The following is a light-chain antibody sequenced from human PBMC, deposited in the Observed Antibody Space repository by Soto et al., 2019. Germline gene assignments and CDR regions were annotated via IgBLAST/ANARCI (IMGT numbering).Light chain of an antibody. CDR2: EVY. V-gene: IGLV2-14*01. CDR1: SGDVGAYNY. CDR3: SSYTNINTRACV. J-gene: IGLJ1*01. Sequence: QSALTQPASVSGSPGQSITISCTGTSGDVGAYNYVSWYQHHPGKAPKLIIYEVYNRPSGVSNRFSGSKSGNTASLTISGLQAEDEAEYYCSSYTNINTRACVFGTGTKLTVL.